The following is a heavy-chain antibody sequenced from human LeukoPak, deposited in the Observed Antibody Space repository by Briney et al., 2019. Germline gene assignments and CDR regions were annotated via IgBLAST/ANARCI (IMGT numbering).Heavy chain of an antibody. D-gene: IGHD2-8*01. CDR2: IYYSGST. CDR3: ATDHACSNGVCSYFDY. CDR1: GGFTSSRSYY. J-gene: IGHJ4*02. Sequence: PSETLSLTCTVSGGFTSSRSYYWGWIRQPPGKRLEWIGSIYYSGSTYYNPSLKSRVTISIDTSKDQFSLRLNSVTAADTAVYYCATDHACSNGVCSYFDYWGQGTLVTVSS. V-gene: IGHV4-39*07.